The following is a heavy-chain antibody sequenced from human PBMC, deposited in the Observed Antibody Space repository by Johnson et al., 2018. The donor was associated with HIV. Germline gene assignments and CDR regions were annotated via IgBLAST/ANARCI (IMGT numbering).Heavy chain of an antibody. D-gene: IGHD5-18*01. J-gene: IGHJ3*02. CDR3: AVGIQLWFASEGDAFDI. CDR1: GFTFSSYG. CDR2: ISRDGGTA. Sequence: VQLVESGGGVVHPGKSLRLSCVGSGFTFSSYGMHWVRQAPGEGLDWVAFISRDGGTAYYADSVKGRFAISRDNAKSTLYLLMNYLTPEDTAMYYCAVGIQLWFASEGDAFDIWGQGTMVTVSS. V-gene: IGHV3-30*19.